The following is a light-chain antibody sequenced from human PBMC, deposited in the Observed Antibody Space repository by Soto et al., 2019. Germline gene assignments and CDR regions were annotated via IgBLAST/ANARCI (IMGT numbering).Light chain of an antibody. CDR1: QGISSA. J-gene: IGKJ5*01. CDR3: QQFNSYPHT. CDR2: DAS. V-gene: IGKV1-13*02. Sequence: AIQLTQSPSSLSASVGDRVTITCRASQGISSALAWYQQKPGKAPKLLIYDASSLESGVPSRFSGSGFGTDFTLTISSLQPEDFATYYCQQFNSYPHTFGQGTRLEIK.